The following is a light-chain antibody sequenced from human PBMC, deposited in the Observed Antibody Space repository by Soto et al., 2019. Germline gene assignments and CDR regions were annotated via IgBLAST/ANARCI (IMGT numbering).Light chain of an antibody. J-gene: IGKJ2*01. Sequence: IQLTQSPSSLSASVGDRVTITCRASQGVSIYLAWYQQKLGKAPKVLIYGASTLQAGVPSRFSGSGSGPDFTLTISSLQPEDFATYYCQQYNSYSEYTFGQGTKLEIK. CDR1: QGVSIY. CDR2: GAS. CDR3: QQYNSYSEYT. V-gene: IGKV1-9*01.